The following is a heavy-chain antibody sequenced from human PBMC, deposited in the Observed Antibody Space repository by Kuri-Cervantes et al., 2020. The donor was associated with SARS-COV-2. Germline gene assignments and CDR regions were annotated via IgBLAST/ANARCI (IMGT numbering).Heavy chain of an antibody. D-gene: IGHD2-15*01. V-gene: IGHV3-11*06. CDR1: GFTFSDYY. J-gene: IGHJ6*03. Sequence: GGSLRLSCAASGFTFSDYYMSWIRQAPGKGLEWVSSISSGSSYIYYADSVKGRFTISRDNAKNSLYLQMNSLRAEDTAVYYCARNIGSRKDIYYYYMDVWGKGTTVTVSS. CDR2: ISSGSSYI. CDR3: ARNIGSRKDIYYYYMDV.